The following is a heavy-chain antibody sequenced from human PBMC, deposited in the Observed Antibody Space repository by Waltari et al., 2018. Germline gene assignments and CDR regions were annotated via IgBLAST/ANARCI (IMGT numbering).Heavy chain of an antibody. D-gene: IGHD3-10*01. V-gene: IGHV5-51*03. CDR1: GYSLISYW. CDR3: ARFKIRSGGDV. CDR2: IYPGDSDT. J-gene: IGHJ6*02. Sequence: EVLLVQSVAEVKTPGAAMQISCNGTGYSLISYWIRCVRQMPGKGMEWMGIIYPGDSDTRYSPSFPGQVTSSAHKSLSPPYPQWSSLQASDTPMYYCARFKIRSGGDVWGQGPTVTVSS.